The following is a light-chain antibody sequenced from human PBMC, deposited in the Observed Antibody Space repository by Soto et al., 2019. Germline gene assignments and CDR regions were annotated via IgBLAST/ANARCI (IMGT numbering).Light chain of an antibody. V-gene: IGLV1-40*01. CDR2: GNT. CDR3: QSYDDSLSVHYV. CDR1: SSNIGSTYD. Sequence: QSVLTQPPSVSGAPGQRVTISCTGSSSNIGSTYDVQWYQQLPGPAPKLLIHGNTNRPSGVTDRLSGSKSGTSASLAITGLQEDDEADYYCQSYDDSLSVHYVFGTGTKVTVL. J-gene: IGLJ1*01.